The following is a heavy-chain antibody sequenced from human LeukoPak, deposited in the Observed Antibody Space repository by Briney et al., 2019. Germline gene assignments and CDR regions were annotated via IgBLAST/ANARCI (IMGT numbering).Heavy chain of an antibody. Sequence: SETLSLTCTVSGGSISSYYWSWIRQPPGKGLEWIGYLYYSGSTNYNPSLKSRVTISVDTSKNQFSLKLSSVTAADTAVYYCARGTSIAAAALYDYWGQGTLVTVSS. D-gene: IGHD6-13*01. CDR2: LYYSGST. V-gene: IGHV4-59*01. J-gene: IGHJ4*02. CDR1: GGSISSYY. CDR3: ARGTSIAAAALYDY.